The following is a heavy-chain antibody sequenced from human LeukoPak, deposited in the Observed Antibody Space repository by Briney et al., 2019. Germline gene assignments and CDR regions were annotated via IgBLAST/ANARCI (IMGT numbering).Heavy chain of an antibody. D-gene: IGHD1-14*01. J-gene: IGHJ4*02. CDR1: GFTFSSSW. CDR2: VNGDGTGT. CDR3: ARYADGIFY. V-gene: IGHV3-74*01. Sequence: GGSLRLSCAASGFTFSSSWMHWVRQAPGKGLIWVSRVNGDGTGTIYADPVKGRFTISRDNAKNTLYLQMSSLRAEDTAVYYCARYADGIFYWGQGTLVTVSS.